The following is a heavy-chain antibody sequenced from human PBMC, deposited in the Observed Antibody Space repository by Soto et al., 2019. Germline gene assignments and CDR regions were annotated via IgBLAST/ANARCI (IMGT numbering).Heavy chain of an antibody. CDR3: AREQTTFDFDP. CDR1: GYTFTSYY. J-gene: IGHJ5*02. V-gene: IGHV1-46*01. Sequence: QVQLVQSGAEVKKPGASVKVSCKASGYTFTSYYMHWVRQAPGQGLKWMGIINPSGGSTSYAQKFQGRVTMTRDTSTSTVYMELSSLRSEDTAVYYCAREQTTFDFDPWGQGTLVTVSS. CDR2: INPSGGST. D-gene: IGHD3-16*01.